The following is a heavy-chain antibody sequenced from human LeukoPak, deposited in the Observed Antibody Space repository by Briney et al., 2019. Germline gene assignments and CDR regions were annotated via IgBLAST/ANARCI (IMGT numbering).Heavy chain of an antibody. CDR2: IWYDGSNK. Sequence: GGSLRPSCAASGFTFSSYGMHWVRQAPGKGLEWVAVIWYDGSNKYYADSVKGRFTISRDNSKNTLCLQMNSLRAEDTAVYYCATYDQGDAFDIWGQGTMVTVSS. V-gene: IGHV3-33*01. CDR3: ATYDQGDAFDI. J-gene: IGHJ3*02. D-gene: IGHD5-12*01. CDR1: GFTFSSYG.